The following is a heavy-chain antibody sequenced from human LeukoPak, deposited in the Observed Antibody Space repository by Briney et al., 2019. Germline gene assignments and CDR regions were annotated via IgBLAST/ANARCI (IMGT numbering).Heavy chain of an antibody. CDR1: GGSFSGYY. CDR3: ARDTVGARQQNWFDP. D-gene: IGHD1-26*01. J-gene: IGHJ5*02. V-gene: IGHV4-34*01. CDR2: INHSGST. Sequence: PSETLSLTCAVYGGSFSGYYWSWIRQPPGKGLEWIGEINHSGSTNYNPSLKSRVTISVDTSKNQFSLKLSSVTAADTAVYYCARDTVGARQQNWFDPWGQGTLVTVSS.